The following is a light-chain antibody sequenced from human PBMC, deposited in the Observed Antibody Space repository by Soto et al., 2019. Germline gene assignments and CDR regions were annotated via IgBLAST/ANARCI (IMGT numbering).Light chain of an antibody. Sequence: DIQMTQSPSSLSASVGDRVTITCRASQSISSYLNWYQQKPWKAPKLLIYAASSLQSRVPSRFSGGESGTDFTLTISSLQPEDFATYYCQKRYSTPLTFGQATRREIK. J-gene: IGKJ5*01. CDR1: QSISSY. CDR3: QKRYSTPLT. V-gene: IGKV1-39*01. CDR2: AAS.